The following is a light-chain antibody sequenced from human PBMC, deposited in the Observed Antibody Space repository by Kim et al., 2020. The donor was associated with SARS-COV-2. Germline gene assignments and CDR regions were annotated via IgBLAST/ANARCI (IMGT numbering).Light chain of an antibody. Sequence: PGETATLSSGASQSLGSRHLAWYQQKPGLAPRPLIYDASTRATDIPDRFSGRGSGTDFTLTISRLEPEDFAVYYCQQYDSSPQTFGQWTKV. V-gene: IGKV3D-20*01. J-gene: IGKJ1*01. CDR1: QSLGSRH. CDR3: QQYDSSPQT. CDR2: DAS.